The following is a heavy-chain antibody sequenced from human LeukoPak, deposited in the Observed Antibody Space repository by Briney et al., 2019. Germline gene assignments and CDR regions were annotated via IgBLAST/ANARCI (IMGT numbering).Heavy chain of an antibody. D-gene: IGHD4-23*01. Sequence: PGESLKISCKGSGYSFTSYWIGWVRQMPGKGLERMGIIYPGDSDTRYSPSFQGQVTISADKSISTAYLQWSSLKASDTAMYYCASFGDDYGGNPPDAFDIWGQGTMVTVSS. V-gene: IGHV5-51*01. CDR1: GYSFTSYW. CDR2: IYPGDSDT. J-gene: IGHJ3*02. CDR3: ASFGDDYGGNPPDAFDI.